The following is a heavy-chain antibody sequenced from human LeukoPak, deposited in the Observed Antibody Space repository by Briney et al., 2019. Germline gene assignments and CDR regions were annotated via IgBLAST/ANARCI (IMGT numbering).Heavy chain of an antibody. Sequence: SETLSLTCTVSGGSISSSSYYWGWIRQPPGKGLEWIGSIYYSGSTYYNPSLKSRVTISVDTSKNQFSLKLSSVTAADTAVYYCARDPLNGYCSGGSCTRAPFEYWGQGTLVTVSS. CDR2: IYYSGST. V-gene: IGHV4-39*07. CDR1: GGSISSSSYY. CDR3: ARDPLNGYCSGGSCTRAPFEY. J-gene: IGHJ4*02. D-gene: IGHD2-15*01.